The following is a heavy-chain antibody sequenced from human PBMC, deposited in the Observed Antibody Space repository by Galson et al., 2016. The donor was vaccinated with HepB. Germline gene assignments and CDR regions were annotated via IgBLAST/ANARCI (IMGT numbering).Heavy chain of an antibody. J-gene: IGHJ5*02. V-gene: IGHV3-74*01. CDR2: INNDGSNI. Sequence: SLRLSCAASGFSFSDYWMHWVRQPPGKAPVWLSRINNDGSNINDAASVKGRFTISRDNTNNTLYLQMDSLRGEDTAIYYCVRAGGRRWFDHWGLGTLVTVSS. CDR1: GFSFSDYW. D-gene: IGHD3-16*01. CDR3: VRAGGRRWFDH.